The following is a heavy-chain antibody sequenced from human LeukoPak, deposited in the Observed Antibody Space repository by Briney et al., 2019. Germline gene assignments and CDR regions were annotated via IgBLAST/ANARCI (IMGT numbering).Heavy chain of an antibody. CDR3: AKDMGYCSGGSCYGYFDY. D-gene: IGHD2-15*01. Sequence: PGGSLRLSCAASGFTFSSHGMHWVRQAPGKGLEWVAFIRYDGSNKYYADSVKGRFTISRDNSKNTLYLQMNSLRAEDTAVYYCAKDMGYCSGGSCYGYFDYWGQGTLVTVSS. CDR1: GFTFSSHG. J-gene: IGHJ4*02. V-gene: IGHV3-30*02. CDR2: IRYDGSNK.